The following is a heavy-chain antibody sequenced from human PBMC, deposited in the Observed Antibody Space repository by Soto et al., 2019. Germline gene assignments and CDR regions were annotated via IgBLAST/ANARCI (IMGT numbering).Heavy chain of an antibody. D-gene: IGHD2-15*01. J-gene: IGHJ6*02. CDR3: AREEVGDPYYYYGMDV. CDR2: VYAGEST. CDR1: GFSVRTNY. V-gene: IGHV3-53*01. Sequence: EMQVVESGGGLIQPGGSLRLSCAASGFSVRTNYRSWFRQSPGKGLEWVSIVYAGESTYYGDSVKGRFTISRDNSKNTVYLQMNSLRADDTAMYYCAREEVGDPYYYYGMDVWGQGTTVTVSS.